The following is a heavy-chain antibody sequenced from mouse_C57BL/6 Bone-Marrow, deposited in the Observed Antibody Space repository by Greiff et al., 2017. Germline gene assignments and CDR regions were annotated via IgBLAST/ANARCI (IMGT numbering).Heavy chain of an antibody. D-gene: IGHD1-1*01. CDR1: GFTFSSYA. CDR2: ISDGGSYT. V-gene: IGHV5-4*01. J-gene: IGHJ4*01. CDR3: ARDGSRGYYAMDY. Sequence: VQLKESGGGLVKPGGSLKLSSAASGFTFSSYAMSWVRQTPEKRLEWVATISDGGSYTYYPDNVKGRFTISRDNAKNNLYLQMSHLKSEDTAMYYCARDGSRGYYAMDYWGQGTSVTVSS.